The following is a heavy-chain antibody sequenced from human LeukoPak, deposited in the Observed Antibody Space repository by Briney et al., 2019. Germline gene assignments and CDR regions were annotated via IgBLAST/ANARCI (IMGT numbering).Heavy chain of an antibody. J-gene: IGHJ6*02. CDR2: IKQDGSER. CDR3: ARGHYDMDL. V-gene: IGHV3-7*05. Sequence: GGSLRLSCEASGFTFNTYWMSWVRQAPGKGLEWVADIKQDGSERFYVGSVRGRFTISRDNAKDSLYLDMNSLRTDDTAVYYCARGHYDMDLWGQGTTVTVSS. CDR1: GFTFNTYW.